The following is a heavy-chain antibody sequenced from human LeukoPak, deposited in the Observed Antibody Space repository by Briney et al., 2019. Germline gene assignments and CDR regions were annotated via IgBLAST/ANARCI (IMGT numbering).Heavy chain of an antibody. CDR1: GFTFSSYE. D-gene: IGHD3-22*01. CDR3: ARDPGYYHDSSGYYYYYYYGMDV. Sequence: GGSLRLSCAASGFTFSSYEMNWVRQAPGKGLEWVSYISSSGSTIYYADSVKGRFTISRDNAKNSLYLQMNSLRAEDTAVYYCARDPGYYHDSSGYYYYYYYGMDVWGQGTTVTVSS. CDR2: ISSSGSTI. J-gene: IGHJ6*02. V-gene: IGHV3-48*03.